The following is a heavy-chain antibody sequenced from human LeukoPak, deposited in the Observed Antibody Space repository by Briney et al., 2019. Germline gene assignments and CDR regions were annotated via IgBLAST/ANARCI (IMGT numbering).Heavy chain of an antibody. CDR3: ARDLREAGGDYTDYYYYYYGMDV. D-gene: IGHD4-17*01. Sequence: GGSLRLSCAVSGFPLSSYSINWVRQAPGKGLEWVAVIWYDGSNKYYADSVKGRFTISRDNSKNTLYLQMNSLRAEDTAVYYCARDLREAGGDYTDYYYYYYGMDVWGQGTTVTVSS. CDR1: GFPLSSYS. J-gene: IGHJ6*02. V-gene: IGHV3-33*08. CDR2: IWYDGSNK.